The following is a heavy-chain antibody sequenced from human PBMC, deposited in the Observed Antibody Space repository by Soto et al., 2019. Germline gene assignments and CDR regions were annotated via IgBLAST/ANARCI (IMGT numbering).Heavy chain of an antibody. CDR1: GFTFGDYA. V-gene: IGHV3-49*03. D-gene: IGHD1-7*01. Sequence: PGGSLRLSCTASGFTFGDYAMSWFRQAPGKGLEWVGFIRSKAYGGTTEYAASVKGRFTISRDDSKSIAYLQMNSLKTEDTAVYYCTRDFGELELPYWGQGTLVTVPQ. CDR3: TRDFGELELPY. CDR2: IRSKAYGGTT. J-gene: IGHJ4*02.